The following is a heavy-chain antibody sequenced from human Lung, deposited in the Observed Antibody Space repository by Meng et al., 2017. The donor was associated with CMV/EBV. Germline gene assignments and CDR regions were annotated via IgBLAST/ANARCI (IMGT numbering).Heavy chain of an antibody. D-gene: IGHD2-15*01. CDR2: MNPNSGNT. CDR1: KYTFLSYD. CDR3: ARGYCSGGSCPVFDP. J-gene: IGHJ5*02. Sequence: QPAALVKVSCKASKYTFLSYDINWVRQATRQGLEWMGWMNPNSGNTGYAQKFQGRVIMTRNNSISTAYMELSSLRSEDTAVYYCARGYCSGGSCPVFDPWGQGTLVTVSS. V-gene: IGHV1-8*01.